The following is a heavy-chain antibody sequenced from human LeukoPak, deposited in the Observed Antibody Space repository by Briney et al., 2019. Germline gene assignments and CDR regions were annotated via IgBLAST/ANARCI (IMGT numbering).Heavy chain of an antibody. CDR3: ARERCSGGSCYLGGVLRGYFDS. V-gene: IGHV4-59*01. CDR2: NYYSGRS. J-gene: IGHJ4*02. D-gene: IGHD2-15*01. CDR1: GGSISSYY. Sequence: PSEILSLTCTVSGGSISSYYWSWIRQPPGRGLEWIGYNYYSGRSKNLPSLESRVTISVDSSKNQFSLKLSSVTAADTAVYYCARERCSGGSCYLGGVLRGYFDSWGQGTLVTVCS.